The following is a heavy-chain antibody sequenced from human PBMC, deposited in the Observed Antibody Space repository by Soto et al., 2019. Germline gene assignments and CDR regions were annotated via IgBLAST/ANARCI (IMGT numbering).Heavy chain of an antibody. CDR3: TRRDIDSSKGWFEP. V-gene: IGHV3-73*02. J-gene: IGHJ5*02. D-gene: IGHD3-9*01. Sequence: EVQLVESGGGLVQPGGSLKLSCAASGFTFSGSAMHWFRQASGQGLEWLGRVRNRANNYATAYAASVKGRFTISRDDSKNTTDLQINSLNTEDTAVYYCTRRDIDSSKGWFEPWGQGTLVTVSS. CDR2: VRNRANNYAT. CDR1: GFTFSGSA.